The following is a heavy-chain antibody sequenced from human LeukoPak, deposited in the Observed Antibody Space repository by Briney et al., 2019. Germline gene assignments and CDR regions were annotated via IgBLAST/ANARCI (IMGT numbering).Heavy chain of an antibody. D-gene: IGHD4-11*01. CDR3: AKRGSDYSDYAAKYFDY. CDR2: ISGSGGST. V-gene: IGHV3-23*01. CDR1: GFTFSSYA. J-gene: IGHJ4*02. Sequence: GGSLRLSCAASGFTFSSYAMSWVRQAPGKGLEWVSAISGSGGSTYYADSVKGRFTISRDNSKNTLYLRMNSLRAEDTAVYYCAKRGSDYSDYAAKYFDYWGQGTLVTVSS.